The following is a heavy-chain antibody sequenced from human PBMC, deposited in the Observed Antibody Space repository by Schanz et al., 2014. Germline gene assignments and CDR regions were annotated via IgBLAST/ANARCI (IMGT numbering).Heavy chain of an antibody. CDR3: ARDWSTGSKKEGES. Sequence: QVQLVQSGAEVKEPGASVKVSCKASAYTFTGYYLHWVRQAPGQGLEWMGWISPNGATRYAQNFQDKVTMTRDTSSITAYMEVTSLRLDDTAIYYCARDWSTGSKKEGESWGPGTMVTVSS. CDR1: AYTFTGYY. D-gene: IGHD3-9*01. CDR2: ISPNGAT. V-gene: IGHV1-2*02. J-gene: IGHJ3*01.